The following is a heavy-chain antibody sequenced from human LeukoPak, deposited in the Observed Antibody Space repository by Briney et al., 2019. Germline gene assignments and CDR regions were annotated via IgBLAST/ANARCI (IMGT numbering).Heavy chain of an antibody. CDR3: ARSGWASPTDPLGILYYYYYYMDV. CDR2: IYHSGST. V-gene: IGHV4-4*02. Sequence: PSGTLSLTCAVSGGSISSNNCWSWVRQPPGKGLEWIGEIYHSGSTNYNPSLKSRVTISVDTSKNQFSLKLSSVTAADTAVYYCARSGWASPTDPLGILYYYYYYMDVWGKGTTVTISS. CDR1: GGSISSNNC. D-gene: IGHD4-17*01. J-gene: IGHJ6*03.